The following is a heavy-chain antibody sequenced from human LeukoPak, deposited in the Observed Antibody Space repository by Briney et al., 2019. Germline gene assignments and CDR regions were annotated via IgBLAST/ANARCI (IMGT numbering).Heavy chain of an antibody. J-gene: IGHJ4*02. CDR3: ARDGQGGGVDY. V-gene: IGHV3-30*03. CDR1: GFIFSNYD. D-gene: IGHD3-16*01. Sequence: GRSLRLSCAASGFIFSNYDMYWVRQAPGKGPEWVAVMSRDVNHKYYADSVKGRFTISRDNSKNTLYLQMNSLRAEDTAVYYCARDGQGGGVDYWGQGTLVTVSS. CDR2: MSRDVNHK.